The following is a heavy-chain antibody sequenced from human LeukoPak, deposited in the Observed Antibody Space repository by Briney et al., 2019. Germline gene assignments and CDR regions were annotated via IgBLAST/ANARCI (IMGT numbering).Heavy chain of an antibody. Sequence: SETLSLTCTVSGGSISSGSYYWSWIRQPAGKGLEWIGRIYTSGSTNYNPSLKSRVTISVDTSKNQFSLKLSSVTAADTAVYYCARTVDYYDSSGYYGYWGQGTLVTVSS. V-gene: IGHV4-61*02. CDR2: IYTSGST. CDR1: GGSISSGSYY. CDR3: ARTVDYYDSSGYYGY. J-gene: IGHJ4*02. D-gene: IGHD3-22*01.